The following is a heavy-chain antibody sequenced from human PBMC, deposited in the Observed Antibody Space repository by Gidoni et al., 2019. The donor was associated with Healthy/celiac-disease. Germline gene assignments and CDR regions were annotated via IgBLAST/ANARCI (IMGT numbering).Heavy chain of an antibody. CDR1: GGSISSSSYY. J-gene: IGHJ6*02. CDR3: ARGYCSGGSCLYGMDV. V-gene: IGHV4-39*01. D-gene: IGHD2-15*01. Sequence: QLQLQESGPGLVKPSETLSLTCTVSGGSISSSSYYWGWIRQPPGKGLEWIGSIYYSGSTYYNPSLKSRVTISVDTSKNQFSLKLSSVTAADTAVYYCARGYCSGGSCLYGMDVWCQGTTVTVSS. CDR2: IYYSGST.